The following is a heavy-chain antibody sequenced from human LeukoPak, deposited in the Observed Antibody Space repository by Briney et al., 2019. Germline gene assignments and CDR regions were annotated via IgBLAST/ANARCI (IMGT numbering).Heavy chain of an antibody. CDR2: VFYSGST. CDR3: ARGLSSSWDDVGYIDY. V-gene: IGHV4-59*01. J-gene: IGHJ4*02. D-gene: IGHD2-2*01. Sequence: SETLSLTCTVSSDSISSYYWSWIRQPPGEGPEWIGYVFYSGSTSYNPSLKSRVTMSIDTSKNQFSLKLTSVTAADTAVYYCARGLSSSWDDVGYIDYWGQGSLVTVSS. CDR1: SDSISSYY.